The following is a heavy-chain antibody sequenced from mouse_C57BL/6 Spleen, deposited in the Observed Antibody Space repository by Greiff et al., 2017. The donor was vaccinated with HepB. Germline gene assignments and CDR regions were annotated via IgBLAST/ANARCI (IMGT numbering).Heavy chain of an antibody. V-gene: IGHV2-4*01. CDR3: AKKDSNWDYFDY. Sequence: VQLQQSGPGLVQPSQSLSITCTVSGFSLTSYGVHWVRQPPGKGLEWLGVIWSGGSTDYNAAFISRLSISKDNSKSQVFFKMNSLQADDTAIYYCAKKDSNWDYFDYWGQGTTLTVSS. CDR2: IWSGGST. D-gene: IGHD4-1*01. CDR1: GFSLTSYG. J-gene: IGHJ2*01.